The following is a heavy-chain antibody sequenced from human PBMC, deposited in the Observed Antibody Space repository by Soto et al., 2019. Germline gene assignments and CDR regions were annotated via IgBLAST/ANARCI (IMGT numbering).Heavy chain of an antibody. CDR1: GGSISSYY. V-gene: IGHV4-4*07. CDR2: IYTSGST. Sequence: SETLSLTCTVSGGSISSYYWSWIRQPAGKGLEWIGRIYTSGSTNYNHSLKSRVTMSVDTSKNQFSLKLRSVTAADTAVYYCARGQWLVRFEYWGEGTLVTVSS. CDR3: ARGQWLVRFEY. D-gene: IGHD6-19*01. J-gene: IGHJ4*02.